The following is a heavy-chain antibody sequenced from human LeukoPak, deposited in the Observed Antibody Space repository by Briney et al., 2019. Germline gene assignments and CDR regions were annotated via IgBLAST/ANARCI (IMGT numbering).Heavy chain of an antibody. CDR1: GGSISSYY. V-gene: IGHV4-59*12. CDR3: ARGGRFGELLDY. J-gene: IGHJ4*02. D-gene: IGHD3-10*01. Sequence: SETLSLTCTVSGGSISSYYWSWIRQPPGKGLEWIGYIYYSGSTNYNPSLKSRVTISVDTSKNQFSLKLSSVTAADTAVYYCARGGRFGELLDYWGQGTLVTVSS. CDR2: IYYSGST.